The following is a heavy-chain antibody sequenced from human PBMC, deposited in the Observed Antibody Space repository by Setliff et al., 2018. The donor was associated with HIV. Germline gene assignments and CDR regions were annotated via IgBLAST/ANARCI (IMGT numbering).Heavy chain of an antibody. V-gene: IGHV1-18*01. J-gene: IGHJ3*02. D-gene: IGHD4-17*01. Sequence: ASVKVSCKASGYTFTGYGISWVRQAPGQGLEWMGWISAYNGNTNYAQKLQGRVTMTTDTSTSTVYMELRSLRSDDTAVYYCAKDPSVTVTTIWGQGTMVTVSS. CDR1: GYTFTGYG. CDR2: ISAYNGNT. CDR3: AKDPSVTVTTI.